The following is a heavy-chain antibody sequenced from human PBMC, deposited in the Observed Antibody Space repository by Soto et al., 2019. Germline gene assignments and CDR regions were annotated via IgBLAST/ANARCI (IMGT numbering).Heavy chain of an antibody. V-gene: IGHV3-23*01. CDR3: ANTYYYDSTGYSSDY. Sequence: PGGSLRLSCAASGFTFSSYAMSWVRQAPGKGLEWVSAISSSGGSTYYADSVKGRFTISRDNSKNTLYLQMNSLRAEDTAVYYCANTYYYDSTGYSSDYWCQGPLVTVSS. J-gene: IGHJ4*02. CDR2: ISSSGGST. D-gene: IGHD3-22*01. CDR1: GFTFSSYA.